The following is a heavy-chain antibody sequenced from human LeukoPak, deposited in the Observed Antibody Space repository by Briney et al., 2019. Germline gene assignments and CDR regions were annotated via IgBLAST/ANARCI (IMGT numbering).Heavy chain of an antibody. J-gene: IGHJ4*02. Sequence: GGSLRLSCAASGFTVSSNYMSWVRQAPGKGLEWVSVIYSGGSTYYADSVKGRFTISRDNSKNTLYLQMNSLRAEDTAVYYCARGSSSSWSDYWGQGTLVTVSS. CDR3: ARGSSSSWSDY. CDR1: GFTVSSNY. CDR2: IYSGGST. V-gene: IGHV3-53*01. D-gene: IGHD6-13*01.